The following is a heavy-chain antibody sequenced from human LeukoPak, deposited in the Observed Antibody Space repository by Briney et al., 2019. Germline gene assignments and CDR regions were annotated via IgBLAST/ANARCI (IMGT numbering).Heavy chain of an antibody. J-gene: IGHJ4*02. CDR1: GFTFSSYW. Sequence: GGSLRLSCAASGFTFSSYWTSWVRQAPGKGLGWVANVKQDGSENYYVDSVKGRFTISRDNAKNSLYLQMNSLRAEDTAVYYCARSGMVLDYWGQGTLVTVSS. CDR2: VKQDGSEN. V-gene: IGHV3-7*01. D-gene: IGHD5-18*01. CDR3: ARSGMVLDY.